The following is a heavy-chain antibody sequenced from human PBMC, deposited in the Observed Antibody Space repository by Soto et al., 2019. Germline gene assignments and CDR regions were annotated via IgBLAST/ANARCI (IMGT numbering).Heavy chain of an antibody. CDR3: AKETHVQGSYSPDAFDI. CDR2: ISYDGSNK. Sequence: GGSLRLSCAASGFTFSSYGMHWVRQAPGKGLEWVAVISYDGSNKYYADSVKGRFTISRDNSKNTLYLQMNSLRAEDTTVYYCAKETHVQGSYSPDAFDIWGQGTMVTVSS. V-gene: IGHV3-30*18. CDR1: GFTFSSYG. J-gene: IGHJ3*02. D-gene: IGHD3-10*01.